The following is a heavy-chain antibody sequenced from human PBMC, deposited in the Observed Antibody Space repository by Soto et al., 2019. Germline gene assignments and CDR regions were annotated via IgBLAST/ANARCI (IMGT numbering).Heavy chain of an antibody. V-gene: IGHV4-31*03. CDR2: IYYSGST. CDR1: GGSISSGGYY. J-gene: IGHJ4*02. CDR3: ARDMVRGVHDY. Sequence: SETLSLTCTVSGGSISSGGYYWSWIRQHPGKGLEWIGYIYYSGSTYYNPSLKSRVTISVDTSKNQFSLKLSSVTAADTAVYYCARDMVRGVHDYWGQGTLVTVSS. D-gene: IGHD3-10*01.